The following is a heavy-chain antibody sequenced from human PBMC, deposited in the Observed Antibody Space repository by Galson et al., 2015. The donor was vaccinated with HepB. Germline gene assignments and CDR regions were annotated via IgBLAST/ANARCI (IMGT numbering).Heavy chain of an antibody. V-gene: IGHV3-11*06. CDR1: GFTFSDYY. D-gene: IGHD3-10*01. J-gene: IGHJ1*01. CDR2: ISGSSSDT. CDR3: VRDITRPGSTEYFHH. Sequence: SLRLSCAASGFTFSDYYMSWIRQAPGKGPEWISYISGSSSDTNYADSVKGRFTISRDNARSSLSLQMSSLRAEDTAIYCCVRDITRPGSTEYFHHWGQGTLVTVSS.